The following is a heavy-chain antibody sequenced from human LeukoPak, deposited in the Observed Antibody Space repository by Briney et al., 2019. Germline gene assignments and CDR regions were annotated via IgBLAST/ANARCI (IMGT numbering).Heavy chain of an antibody. CDR3: ARGGRTAMVTSYYFDY. V-gene: IGHV3-21*01. J-gene: IGHJ4*02. CDR2: ISSSSSYI. D-gene: IGHD5-18*01. CDR1: GFTFSSYS. Sequence: GGSLRLSCAASGFTFSSYSMTWVRQAPGKGLEWVSSISSSSSYIYYADSVKGRFTISRDNAKNSLYLQMNSLRAEDTAVYYCARGGRTAMVTSYYFDYWGQGTLVTVSS.